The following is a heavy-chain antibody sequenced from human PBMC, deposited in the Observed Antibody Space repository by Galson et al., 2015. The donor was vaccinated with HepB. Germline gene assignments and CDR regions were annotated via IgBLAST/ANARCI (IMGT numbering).Heavy chain of an antibody. CDR2: ISYEGSRM. V-gene: IGHV3-30*18. J-gene: IGHJ4*01. CDR3: AKGPLYNCVYLDY. CDR1: GFMFNNYG. D-gene: IGHD5-24*01. Sequence: SLRLSCAASGFMFNNYGMIWLRQAPGKGLDWVAAISYEGSRMYYGDSVKGRFTISRDNSNNILYLQMDSLRLDDTAVYYCAKGPLYNCVYLDYWGHGTRVTVSS.